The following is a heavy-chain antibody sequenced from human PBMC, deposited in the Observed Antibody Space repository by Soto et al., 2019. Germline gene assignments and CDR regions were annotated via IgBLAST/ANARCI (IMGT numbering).Heavy chain of an antibody. CDR3: VKGYCSTTSCPIYDPHKQFEY. Sequence: LRLSCAASGFTFSSYGMHWVRQAPVKGLEWVAVISYDGSNKYYADSVKGRFTISRDNSKNTLYLQMNSLRAEDTAVYYCVKGYCSTTSCPIYDPHKQFEYWGQGTLVTVSS. CDR1: GFTFSSYG. V-gene: IGHV3-30*18. D-gene: IGHD2-2*01. CDR2: ISYDGSNK. J-gene: IGHJ4*02.